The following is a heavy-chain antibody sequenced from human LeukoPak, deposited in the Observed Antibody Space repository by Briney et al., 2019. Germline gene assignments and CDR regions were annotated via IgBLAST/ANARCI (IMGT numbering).Heavy chain of an antibody. D-gene: IGHD6-6*01. CDR2: IIPIFGTA. Sequence: SVKVSCKASGGTFSSYAISWVRQAPGQGLEWMGGIIPIFGTANYAQKFQGRVTITTDESTSTAYMELSSLRSDDTAVYYCARVQYSSSAWFDPWGQGTLVTVSS. CDR1: GGTFSSYA. V-gene: IGHV1-69*05. CDR3: ARVQYSSSAWFDP. J-gene: IGHJ5*02.